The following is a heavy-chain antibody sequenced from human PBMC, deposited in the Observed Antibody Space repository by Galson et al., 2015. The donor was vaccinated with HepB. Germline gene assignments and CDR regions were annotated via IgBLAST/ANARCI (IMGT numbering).Heavy chain of an antibody. V-gene: IGHV3-53*01. Sequence: SLRLSCAASGFTVSSNYMSWVRQVPGKGLEWVAVIHSGGVTYYADSVKGRFTISRDNSKNTLYLQMNSLRAEDTAVYYCARERSYYYYYMDVWGKETTVAVSS. CDR3: ARERSYYYYYMDV. D-gene: IGHD3-16*01. J-gene: IGHJ6*03. CDR2: IHSGGVT. CDR1: GFTVSSNY.